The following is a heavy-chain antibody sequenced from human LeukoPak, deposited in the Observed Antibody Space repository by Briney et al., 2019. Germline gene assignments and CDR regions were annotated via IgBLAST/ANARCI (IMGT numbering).Heavy chain of an antibody. CDR3: ARLRLRVLMFDY. V-gene: IGHV4-39*01. CDR2: IYYSGST. J-gene: IGHJ4*02. D-gene: IGHD5-12*01. CDR1: GGSISSSSYY. Sequence: SETLSLTCTVSGGSISSSSYYWGWIRQPPGKGLEWIGSIYYSGSTYYNPSLKSRVTISVDTSKNQFSLKLSSVTAADTAVYYCARLRLRVLMFDYWGLGTLVTVSS.